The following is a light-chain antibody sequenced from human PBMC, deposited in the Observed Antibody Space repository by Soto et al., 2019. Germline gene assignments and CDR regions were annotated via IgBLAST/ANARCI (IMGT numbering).Light chain of an antibody. V-gene: IGKV3-20*01. CDR2: GAS. CDR1: QRINNNF. J-gene: IGKJ5*01. Sequence: DIVLTQSPGTLSLSPGERVTLSCRASQRINNNFLAWYQQKPGQAPRLLIYGASTRATGIPDRFSGSGSGTDFTLSISRLEAEDFAVYHCQQYGKSPITFGQGTRLEIK. CDR3: QQYGKSPIT.